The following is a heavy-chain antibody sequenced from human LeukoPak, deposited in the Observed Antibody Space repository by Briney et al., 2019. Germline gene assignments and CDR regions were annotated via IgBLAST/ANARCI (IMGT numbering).Heavy chain of an antibody. CDR2: VFYTGKT. CDR1: GGSVSTSDYY. Sequence: SETLSLTCTVSGGSVSTSDYYGGWIRHSPVKWLEWIGDVFYTGKTNYNPSLRARATISIDTSKNQFSLKLTYVTAADSAVYYCARVFDSWGQGTLVTVSS. V-gene: IGHV4-39*07. CDR3: ARVFDS. J-gene: IGHJ4*02.